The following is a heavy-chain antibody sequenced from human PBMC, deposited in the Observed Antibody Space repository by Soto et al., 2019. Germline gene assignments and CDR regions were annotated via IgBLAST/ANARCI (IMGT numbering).Heavy chain of an antibody. V-gene: IGHV3-23*01. CDR1: GFTFSSYA. CDR3: AKFLEWLPYFDY. CDR2: ISGSGGST. J-gene: IGHJ4*02. D-gene: IGHD3-3*01. Sequence: LSLSCAASGFTFSSYAMSWVRQAPGKGLEWVSAISGSGGSTYYADSVKGRFTISRDNSKNTLYLQMNSLRAEDTAVYYCAKFLEWLPYFDYWGQGTLVTVSS.